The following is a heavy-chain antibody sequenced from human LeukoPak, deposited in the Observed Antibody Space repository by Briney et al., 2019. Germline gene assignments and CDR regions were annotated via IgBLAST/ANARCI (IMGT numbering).Heavy chain of an antibody. CDR2: IWYDGNNK. Sequence: PGRSLRLSCAASGFTFSAYGMHWVRQAPGKGLAWVAVIWYDGNNKYYADSVKGRFTISRDNSKNTLYLQMNSLKAEDTAVYYCARDSALHYDYVWGSSGFDYWGQGTLVSVSS. CDR1: GFTFSAYG. V-gene: IGHV3-33*01. J-gene: IGHJ4*02. D-gene: IGHD3-16*01. CDR3: ARDSALHYDYVWGSSGFDY.